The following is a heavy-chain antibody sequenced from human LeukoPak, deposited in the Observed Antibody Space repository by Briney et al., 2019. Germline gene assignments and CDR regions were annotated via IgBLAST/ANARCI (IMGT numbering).Heavy chain of an antibody. CDR1: GGTFSSYA. D-gene: IGHD1-26*01. CDR2: IIPIFGTA. V-gene: IGHV1-69*13. CDR3: ARDRGMRGSLGEAFDY. J-gene: IGHJ4*02. Sequence: SVKVSCKASGGTFSSYAISWVRQAPGQGLEWMGGIIPIFGTANYAQKFQGRVTITADESTSTAYMELSSLRSEDTAVYYCARDRGMRGSLGEAFDYWGQGTLVTVSS.